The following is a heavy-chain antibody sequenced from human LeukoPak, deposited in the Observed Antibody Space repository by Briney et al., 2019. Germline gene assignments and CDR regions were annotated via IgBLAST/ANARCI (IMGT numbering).Heavy chain of an antibody. CDR2: ISKSGSYT. CDR1: GFNFSSYA. Sequence: PGGSLRLSCAASGFNFSSYAMNWIRQAPGKGLEWVSYISKSGSYTNYADSVKGRFTISRENAKNSLYLQMNSLRPEDTAVYYCARGDGYSYAGALDYWGQGTLVTVSS. V-gene: IGHV3-21*05. J-gene: IGHJ4*02. D-gene: IGHD3-22*01. CDR3: ARGDGYSYAGALDY.